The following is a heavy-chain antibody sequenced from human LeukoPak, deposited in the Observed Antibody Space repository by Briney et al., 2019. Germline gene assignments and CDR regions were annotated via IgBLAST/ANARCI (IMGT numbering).Heavy chain of an antibody. Sequence: GRSLRLSYAASGFTFSSYGMHWVRQAPGKGLEWLAFIRYDGSNKYYADSVKGRFTISRDNSKNTLYLQMNSLRAEDTAVYYCAKDDFWSGPYYYYYMDVWGKGTTVTVSS. J-gene: IGHJ6*03. CDR2: IRYDGSNK. CDR3: AKDDFWSGPYYYYYMDV. V-gene: IGHV3-30*02. CDR1: GFTFSSYG. D-gene: IGHD3-3*01.